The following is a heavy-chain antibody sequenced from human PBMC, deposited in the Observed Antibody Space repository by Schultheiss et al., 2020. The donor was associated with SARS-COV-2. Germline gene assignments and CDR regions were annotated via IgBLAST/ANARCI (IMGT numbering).Heavy chain of an antibody. V-gene: IGHV4-34*01. CDR1: GGSFSGYY. CDR3: ASPPTEGTTRSLHY. CDR2: INHSGST. D-gene: IGHD1-7*01. Sequence: TLSLTCAVYGGSFSGYYWSWIRQPPGKGLEWIGEINHSGSTNYNPSLKSRVTISVDTSKNQFSLELNSVTAADTAVYYCASPPTEGTTRSLHYWGQGTLVTVSS. J-gene: IGHJ4*02.